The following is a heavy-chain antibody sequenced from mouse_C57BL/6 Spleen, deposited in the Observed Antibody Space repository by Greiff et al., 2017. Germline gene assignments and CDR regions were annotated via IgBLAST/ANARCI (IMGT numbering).Heavy chain of an antibody. Sequence: EVKVEESGGGLVQPGGSMKLSCVASGFTFSNYWMNWVRQSPEKGLEWVAQIRLKSDNYATHYAESVKGRFTISRDDSKSSVYLQMNNLRAEDTGIYYCTGIYDYDPLDYWGQGTTLTVSS. J-gene: IGHJ2*01. CDR1: GFTFSNYW. V-gene: IGHV6-3*01. D-gene: IGHD2-4*01. CDR3: TGIYDYDPLDY. CDR2: IRLKSDNYAT.